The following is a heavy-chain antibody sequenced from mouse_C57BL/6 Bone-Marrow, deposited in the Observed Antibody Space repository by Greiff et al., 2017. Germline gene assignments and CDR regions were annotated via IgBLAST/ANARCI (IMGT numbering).Heavy chain of an antibody. CDR1: GYTFTSYW. Sequence: QVQLQQPGAELVKPGASVKLSCKASGYTFTSYWMHWVKQRPGQGLEWIGMIHPNSGSTNYHEKFKSKATLTVDKSSSTAYMQLSSLTSEDSAVYYCASYYGSSYPSYWYFDVWGTGTTVTVSS. CDR2: IHPNSGST. V-gene: IGHV1-64*01. CDR3: ASYYGSSYPSYWYFDV. D-gene: IGHD1-1*01. J-gene: IGHJ1*03.